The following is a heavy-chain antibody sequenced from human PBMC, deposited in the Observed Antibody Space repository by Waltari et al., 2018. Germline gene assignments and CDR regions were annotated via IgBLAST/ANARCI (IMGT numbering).Heavy chain of an antibody. D-gene: IGHD5-12*01. CDR1: GGSLSRSSSY. Sequence: QLQLQESGPGLVKPSATLSLTCTVSGGSLSRSSSYWAWIRQPPGKGLEWIGSIYYSGSTYYNLSLKSRVTISVDRSRNQVSLKLTSVTAADTAVYFCAREVPRNGYIGLIYYYMDVWGKGTTVTVSS. V-gene: IGHV4-39*01. CDR2: IYYSGST. CDR3: AREVPRNGYIGLIYYYMDV. J-gene: IGHJ6*03.